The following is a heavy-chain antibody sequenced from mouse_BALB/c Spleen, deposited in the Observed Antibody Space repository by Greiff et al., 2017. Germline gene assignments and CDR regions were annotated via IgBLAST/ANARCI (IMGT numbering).Heavy chain of an antibody. CDR3: ARAYYRYDRGYAMDY. V-gene: IGHV2-4-1*01. CDR1: GFSLTSYG. CDR2: IWSGGST. Sequence: VKLVESGPGLVQPSQSLSITCTVSGFSLTSYGVHWVRQSPGKGLEWLGVIWSGGSTDYNAAFISRLSISKDNSKSQVFFKMNSLQADDTAIYYCARAYYRYDRGYAMDYWGQGTSVTVSS. D-gene: IGHD2-14*01. J-gene: IGHJ4*01.